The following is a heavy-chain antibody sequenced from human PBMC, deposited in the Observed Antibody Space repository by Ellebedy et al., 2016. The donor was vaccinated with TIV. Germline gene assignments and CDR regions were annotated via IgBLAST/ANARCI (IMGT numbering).Heavy chain of an antibody. CDR2: INPDSGST. CDR3: ARVRRGSSGMDV. CDR1: GYTFTANY. J-gene: IGHJ6*02. D-gene: IGHD1-1*01. V-gene: IGHV1-2*02. Sequence: ASVKVSCKASGYTFTANYIHWVRQAPGQGLEWMGWINPDSGSTNFAQNFQGRVSMTRDASINTVYMQLSRVQSDDTAVYYCARVRRGSSGMDVWGQGTTVTVSS.